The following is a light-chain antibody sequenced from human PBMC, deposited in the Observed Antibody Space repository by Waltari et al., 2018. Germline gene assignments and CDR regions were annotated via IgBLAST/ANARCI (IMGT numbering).Light chain of an antibody. CDR2: KDT. J-gene: IGLJ2*01. CDR3: QSADSSGASVV. CDR1: ALPKQY. V-gene: IGLV3-25*03. Sequence: SYELTQPPSVSVSPGQTARITCSGDALPKQYASWYQQRPGQAPMLLIYKDTERPSGIPGRCSGSSSGTIVTLTISGVQAEDEADYYCQSADSSGASVVFGGGTKLTVL.